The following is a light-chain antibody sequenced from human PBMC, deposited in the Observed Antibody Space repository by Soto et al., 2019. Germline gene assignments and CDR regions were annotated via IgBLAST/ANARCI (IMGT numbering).Light chain of an antibody. CDR2: VNT. CDR3: QSYDNSLSGWV. Sequence: QSVLTQPPSVSGAPGQRVTISCTGSNSNIGAGYDVHWYQQLPGTAPKLLVYVNTQRPSGVPDRFSGSKSGTSASLAITGLQAEDEAHYYCQSYDNSLSGWVFGGGTKLTVL. CDR1: NSNIGAGYD. V-gene: IGLV1-40*01. J-gene: IGLJ3*02.